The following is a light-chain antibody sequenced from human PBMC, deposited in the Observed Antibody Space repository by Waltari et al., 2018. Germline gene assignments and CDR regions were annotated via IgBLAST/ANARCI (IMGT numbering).Light chain of an antibody. CDR2: TND. Sequence: QSVVTQPPSASGPPGQRVTMSCSGSSSNIGSNAVNWYQQFTGSAPKLLIHTNDPPPSGGPARFSCSKSGTSASLAISGLQSDDEADYYCAAWDASLNGYVFGTGTKVTVL. V-gene: IGLV1-44*01. J-gene: IGLJ1*01. CDR1: SSNIGSNA. CDR3: AAWDASLNGYV.